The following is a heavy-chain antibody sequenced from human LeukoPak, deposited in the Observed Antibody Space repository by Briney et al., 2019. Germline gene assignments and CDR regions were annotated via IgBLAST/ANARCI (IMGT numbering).Heavy chain of an antibody. Sequence: GRSLRLSCAASGFTFDDYAMHWVRQAPGKGLEWVSGISWNSGSIGYADSVKGRFTISRDNAKNSLYLQMNSLRAEDTAFYYCAKDISIAAIKPYYFDYWGQGTLVTVSS. CDR2: ISWNSGSI. V-gene: IGHV3-9*01. D-gene: IGHD6-6*01. CDR1: GFTFDDYA. CDR3: AKDISIAAIKPYYFDY. J-gene: IGHJ4*02.